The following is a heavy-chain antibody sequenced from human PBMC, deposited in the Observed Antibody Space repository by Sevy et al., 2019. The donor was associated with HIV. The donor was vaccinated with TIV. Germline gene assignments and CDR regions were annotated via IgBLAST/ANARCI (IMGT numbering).Heavy chain of an antibody. V-gene: IGHV1-2*02. CDR2: INPNSGGT. CDR1: GYTFTGYY. J-gene: IGHJ3*02. Sequence: ASVKVSCKASGYTFTGYYMHWVRQAPGQGLEWMGWINPNSGGTNYAQKFQGRVTMTRDTSISTAYMELSRLRSDDTAVYYWARDLRVPAAPYAFDIWGQGTMVTVSS. D-gene: IGHD2-2*01. CDR3: ARDLRVPAAPYAFDI.